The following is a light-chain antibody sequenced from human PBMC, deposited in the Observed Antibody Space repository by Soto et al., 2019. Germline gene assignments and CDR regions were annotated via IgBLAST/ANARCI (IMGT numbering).Light chain of an antibody. Sequence: SALPHPASLSGSPVQSITLSCPGTSSDIGSYHLVSWYQHQSGKAPKLIIYKVSQWPSGVSDRFSASKSGNTASLTISGLQAEDEAAYYCCSYAGSNWGYVFGTGTEVIVL. CDR1: SSDIGSYHL. CDR3: CSYAGSNWGYV. J-gene: IGLJ1*01. V-gene: IGLV2-23*02. CDR2: KVS.